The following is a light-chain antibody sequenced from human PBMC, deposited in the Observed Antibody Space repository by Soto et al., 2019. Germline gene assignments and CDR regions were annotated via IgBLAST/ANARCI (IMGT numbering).Light chain of an antibody. Sequence: EIVLTQSPGTLSLSPGERATLSCRASQSVHRSYLAWYQHKPGQAPRLLIYGASSRATGIPDRFSGSGSGTDFTLTISRLEPEDFAVYYCQRYGSSSYTFGQGTKLEIK. V-gene: IGKV3-20*01. J-gene: IGKJ2*01. CDR1: QSVHRSY. CDR2: GAS. CDR3: QRYGSSSYT.